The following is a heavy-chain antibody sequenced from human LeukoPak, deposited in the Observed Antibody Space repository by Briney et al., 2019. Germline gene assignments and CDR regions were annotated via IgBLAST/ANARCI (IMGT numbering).Heavy chain of an antibody. Sequence: GGSLRLSCAASGFTFSYYAMSWVRQAPGKGLEWVSTISGGGGTTYYADSVKSRFTISRDNSKNTLYLQMNSLRAEDTAFYYCAKCRDDIVVITDWFDSWGQGTLVTVSS. V-gene: IGHV3-23*01. CDR3: AKCRDDIVVITDWFDS. D-gene: IGHD2-2*01. CDR2: ISGGGGTT. J-gene: IGHJ5*01. CDR1: GFTFSYYA.